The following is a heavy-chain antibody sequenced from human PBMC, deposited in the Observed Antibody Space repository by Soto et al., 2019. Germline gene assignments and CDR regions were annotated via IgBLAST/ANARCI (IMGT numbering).Heavy chain of an antibody. CDR3: ARLGGDFWSGYYADH. Sequence: QLQLQESGPGLVKPSETLSLTCTVSGGSISSSSYYWGWIRQPPGKGLEWIGSIYYSGSTLYNPSLKSRVTISVDTSKKQCSLRVSSVTAADTAVYYCARLGGDFWSGYYADHWGQGTLVTVSS. CDR1: GGSISSSSYY. CDR2: IYYSGST. D-gene: IGHD3-3*01. J-gene: IGHJ5*02. V-gene: IGHV4-39*01.